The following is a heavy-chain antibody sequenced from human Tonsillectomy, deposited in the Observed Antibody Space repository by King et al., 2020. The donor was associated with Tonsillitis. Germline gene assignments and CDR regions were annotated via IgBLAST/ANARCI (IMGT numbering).Heavy chain of an antibody. V-gene: IGHV3-30-3*01. D-gene: IGHD4-17*01. CDR3: ARDSDYGDDLYFDL. Sequence: QLVQSGGGVVQPGRSLRLSCAASGFTFSNYPMHWVRQAPGKGLEWVAFLSFDGSKKYHADSVKGRFTISRDNSKNTLYLQMNTLRAEDTAVYYCARDSDYGDDLYFDLWGRGTLVTVSS. J-gene: IGHJ2*01. CDR2: LSFDGSKK. CDR1: GFTFSNYP.